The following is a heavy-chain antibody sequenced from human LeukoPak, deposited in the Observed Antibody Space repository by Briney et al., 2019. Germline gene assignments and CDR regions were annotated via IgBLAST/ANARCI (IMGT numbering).Heavy chain of an antibody. CDR3: ARDGVGYCSSTTCQIDY. D-gene: IGHD2-2*01. CDR2: ISSSSTYI. Sequence: GGSLRLSCAASGFTFSSYSMNWVRQAPGKGLEWVSSISSSSTYIYYADSVKGRFTISRDNAKNSLYLQMNSLRAEDTAVYYCARDGVGYCSSTTCQIDYWGQGTLVTVSS. CDR1: GFTFSSYS. J-gene: IGHJ4*02. V-gene: IGHV3-21*01.